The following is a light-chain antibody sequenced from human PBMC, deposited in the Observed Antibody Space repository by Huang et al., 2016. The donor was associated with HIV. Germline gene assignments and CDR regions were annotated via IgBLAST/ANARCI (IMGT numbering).Light chain of an antibody. Sequence: EIVLTQSPATLSSSPGERATLSCRASQSISSYLAWYQQKFGQAPRLLIYDASNRATGIPARFSGSGSGTDFTLTISSLEPEDFAVYYCQQRSNWPLTFGGGTKVEIK. V-gene: IGKV3-11*01. J-gene: IGKJ4*01. CDR3: QQRSNWPLT. CDR1: QSISSY. CDR2: DAS.